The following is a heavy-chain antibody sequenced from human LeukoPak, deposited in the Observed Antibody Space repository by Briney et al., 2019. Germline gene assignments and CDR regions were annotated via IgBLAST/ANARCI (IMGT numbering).Heavy chain of an antibody. Sequence: SETLSLTCAVYGGSFSGYYWSWIRQPPGKGLEWIGEINHSGSTNYNPFLKSRVTISVDTSKNQFSLKLSSVTAADTAVYYCARHGVARRGFDPWGQGTLVTVSS. D-gene: IGHD1-1*01. V-gene: IGHV4-34*01. J-gene: IGHJ5*02. CDR1: GGSFSGYY. CDR3: ARHGVARRGFDP. CDR2: INHSGST.